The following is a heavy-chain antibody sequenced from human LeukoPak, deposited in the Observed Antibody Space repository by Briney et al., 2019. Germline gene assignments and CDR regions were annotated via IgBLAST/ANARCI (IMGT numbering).Heavy chain of an antibody. V-gene: IGHV4-38-2*01. CDR2: IYHSGST. Sequence: SETLSLTCGVSGFSISSGYYWGWIRQPPGKGLEWIGSIYHSGSTYYNPSLKSRDTISVGTSKNQFSLKLNSVTAADTAVYYCAKGRSSEYSSSSYWGQGTLVTVSS. D-gene: IGHD6-6*01. J-gene: IGHJ4*02. CDR1: GFSISSGYY. CDR3: AKGRSSEYSSSSY.